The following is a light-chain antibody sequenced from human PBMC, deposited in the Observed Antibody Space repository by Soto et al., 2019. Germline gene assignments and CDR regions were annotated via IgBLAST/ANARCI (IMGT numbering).Light chain of an antibody. J-gene: IGKJ2*01. CDR2: DAS. V-gene: IGKV1-5*01. CDR1: QRIGRW. CDR3: QQDKQYSSNT. Sequence: DIQMTQSPSTLSASVGDSVTITCRASQRIGRWLAWYQQKPGKAPKLLIYDASTLQSGVPSRFSGSGSGTEFTLNITSLQADDFATYYCQQDKQYSSNTFGRGTKLEI.